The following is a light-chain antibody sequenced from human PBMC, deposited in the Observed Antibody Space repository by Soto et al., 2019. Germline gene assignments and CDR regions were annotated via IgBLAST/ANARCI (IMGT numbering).Light chain of an antibody. Sequence: DIQMTQSPSSLSASVGYRATITCRASHIITTYVDWYQQKPGKAPKLLIYLASTLQSGVPPRFSGSGSGTDFTLTISSLQPEDFATYYCQHSYNTPITFGQGTRLEIK. CDR2: LAS. CDR3: QHSYNTPIT. J-gene: IGKJ5*01. V-gene: IGKV1-39*01. CDR1: HIITTY.